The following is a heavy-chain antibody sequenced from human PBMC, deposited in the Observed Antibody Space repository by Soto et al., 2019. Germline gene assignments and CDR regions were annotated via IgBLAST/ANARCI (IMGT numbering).Heavy chain of an antibody. D-gene: IGHD3-3*01. CDR3: AKDQGFLEWIPQGGLDV. Sequence: EVQLLESGGGLAQPGGSLRLSCEVAGFTFRKYVMTWVRQAPGKGLEWVSSLSSTGGRPYYADPVKGRFTVARDNSKNTLFLQMNSLRAEDTAIYYCAKDQGFLEWIPQGGLDVWGPGTTVAVSS. V-gene: IGHV3-23*01. J-gene: IGHJ6*02. CDR1: GFTFRKYV. CDR2: LSSTGGRP.